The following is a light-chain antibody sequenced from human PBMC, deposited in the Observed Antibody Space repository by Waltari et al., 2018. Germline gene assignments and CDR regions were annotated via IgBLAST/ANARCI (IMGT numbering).Light chain of an antibody. CDR1: SNDVGGYIS. V-gene: IGLV2-14*01. CDR3: SSQSSNDVVL. J-gene: IGLJ2*01. Sequence: QSALTQPASVSGSPGQSVTIFCAGTSNDVGGYISVSWYQEYPGQAPRVIIYDVSDRPSGVSDRFSGSKSGNTASLTISGLQAEDEADYYCSSQSSNDVVLFGGGTKLTVL. CDR2: DVS.